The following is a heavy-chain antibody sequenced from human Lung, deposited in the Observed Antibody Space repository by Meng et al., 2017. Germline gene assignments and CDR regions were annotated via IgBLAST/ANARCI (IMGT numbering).Heavy chain of an antibody. J-gene: IGHJ4*02. CDR2: IIDSGST. D-gene: IGHD6-19*01. Sequence: GQVPRGGAGLFKPSETVFLTAAVDGGSFSGYDWSWIRQPPGKGLEWIGEIIDSGSTNYNPSLKSRVTISVETSKNQFSLRVTSVTAADRAVYYCVRRTYSSGWYFDYWGQGTLVTVSS. V-gene: IGHV4-34*02. CDR3: VRRTYSSGWYFDY. CDR1: GGSFSGYD.